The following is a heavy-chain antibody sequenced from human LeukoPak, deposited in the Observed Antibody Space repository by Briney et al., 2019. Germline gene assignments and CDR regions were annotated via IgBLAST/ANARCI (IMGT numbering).Heavy chain of an antibody. D-gene: IGHD3-10*01. CDR3: ARGLFARGAGYYYYGMDV. V-gene: IGHV4-34*01. CDR1: GGSFSGYY. CDR2: INHSGST. Sequence: SETLSLTCAVYGGSFSGYYWSWIRQPPVKGLEWIGEINHSGSTNYNPSLRSRVTISVDTSKNQFSLKLSSVTAADTAVYYCARGLFARGAGYYYYGMDVWGQGTTVTVSS. J-gene: IGHJ6*02.